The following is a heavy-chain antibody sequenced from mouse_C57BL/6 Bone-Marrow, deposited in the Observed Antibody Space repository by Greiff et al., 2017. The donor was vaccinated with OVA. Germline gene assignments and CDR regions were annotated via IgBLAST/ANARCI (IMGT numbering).Heavy chain of an antibody. J-gene: IGHJ3*01. CDR2: ISYDGSN. CDR1: GYSITSGYY. D-gene: IGHD1-1*01. V-gene: IGHV3-6*01. Sequence: EVQLQQSGPGLVKPSQSLSLTCSVTGYSITSGYYWTWIRQFPGNKLEWMGYISYDGSNNYNPSLKNRISITRDTSKNQFFLKLNSVTTEDTATYYCAREGTTVGGAYWGQGTLVTVSA. CDR3: AREGTTVGGAY.